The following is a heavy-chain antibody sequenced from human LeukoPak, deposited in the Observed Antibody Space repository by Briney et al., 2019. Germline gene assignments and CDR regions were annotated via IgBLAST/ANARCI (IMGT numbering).Heavy chain of an antibody. V-gene: IGHV1-2*02. CDR2: INPNSGGT. CDR1: GYTFTGYY. CDR3: ARDPVSSSGRWEFDY. J-gene: IGHJ4*02. D-gene: IGHD6-19*01. Sequence: ASVKVSCEASGYTFTGYYMHWVRQAPGQGLEWMGWINPNSGGTNYAQKFQGRVTMTRDTSISTAYMELSRLRSDDTAVYYCARDPVSSSGRWEFDYWGQGTLVTVSS.